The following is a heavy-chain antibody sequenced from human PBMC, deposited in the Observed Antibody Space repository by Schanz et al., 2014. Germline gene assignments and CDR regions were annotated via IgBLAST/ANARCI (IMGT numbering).Heavy chain of an antibody. D-gene: IGHD3-10*01. V-gene: IGHV3-7*01. CDR2: IKEDESER. Sequence: EVQLVESGGGLVQPGGSLRLSCAASGFTFSTYWMSWVRQAPGKGLEWVANIKEDESERSYVDSVKGRFTISRDNAKNSLYLQMNSLRAEDTALYYCARDKGCYYPFDYWGQGTLVTVSS. CDR3: ARDKGCYYPFDY. CDR1: GFTFSTYW. J-gene: IGHJ4*02.